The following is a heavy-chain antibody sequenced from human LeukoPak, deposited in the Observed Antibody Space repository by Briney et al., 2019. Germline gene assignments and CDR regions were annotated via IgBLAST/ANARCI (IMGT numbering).Heavy chain of an antibody. J-gene: IGHJ4*02. CDR1: GYTFTSYG. CDR3: ARDLVLDYYDSSGYDGYFDY. Sequence: ASVKVSCKASGYTFTSYGISWVRQAPGQGLEWMGWISAYNGNTNYAQKLQGRVTMTTDTSTSTAYMELRSLRSDDPAVYYCARDLVLDYYDSSGYDGYFDYWGQGTLVTVSS. D-gene: IGHD3-22*01. V-gene: IGHV1-18*01. CDR2: ISAYNGNT.